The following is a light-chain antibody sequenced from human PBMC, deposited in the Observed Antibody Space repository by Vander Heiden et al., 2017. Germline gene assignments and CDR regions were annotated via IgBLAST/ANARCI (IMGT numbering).Light chain of an antibody. CDR1: SSNIGAGYD. Sequence: QSVLTQPPSVSGAPWPRVIISCTGSSSNIGAGYDVHWYQQLPGTAPKLLIYGDIIRPSGVPDRFSGSKSGTSASLAITGLQADDEADYYCQSYDSSLSGSVFGGGTKLTVL. V-gene: IGLV1-40*01. CDR3: QSYDSSLSGSV. J-gene: IGLJ2*01. CDR2: GDI.